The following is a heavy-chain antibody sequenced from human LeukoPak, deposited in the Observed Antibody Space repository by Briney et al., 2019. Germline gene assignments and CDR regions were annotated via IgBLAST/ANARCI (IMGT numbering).Heavy chain of an antibody. CDR3: AREGRYSNYFDY. D-gene: IGHD4-11*01. Sequence: SETLSLTCTVSGGSISSYYWSWIRQPPGKGLEWIGYIYYSGSTNYNPSLKSRVTISVDTSKNQFSLKLRSVTAADTAVYYCAREGRYSNYFDYWGQGTLVTVSS. CDR1: GGSISSYY. V-gene: IGHV4-59*01. CDR2: IYYSGST. J-gene: IGHJ4*02.